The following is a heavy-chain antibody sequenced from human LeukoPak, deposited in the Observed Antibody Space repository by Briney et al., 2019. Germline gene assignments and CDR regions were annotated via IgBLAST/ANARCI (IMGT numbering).Heavy chain of an antibody. D-gene: IGHD5-24*01. V-gene: IGHV3-23*01. CDR3: ARWLSYYFDY. Sequence: GGSLRLSCAGSGFTFSSYAMSWVRQAPGKGLEWVSGISGRGGTTYYADSVKGRFTISRDNSKNTLYLQMGSLRAEDMAVYYCARWLSYYFDYWGQGSLVTVSS. CDR2: ISGRGGTT. CDR1: GFTFSSYA. J-gene: IGHJ4*02.